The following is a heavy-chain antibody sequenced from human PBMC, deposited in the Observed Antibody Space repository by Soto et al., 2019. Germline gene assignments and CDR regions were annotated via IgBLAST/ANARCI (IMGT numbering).Heavy chain of an antibody. CDR3: ARGSGWYREYFQH. J-gene: IGHJ1*01. V-gene: IGHV3-30-3*01. CDR2: ISYDGSNK. Sequence: QVQLVESGGGVVQPGRSLRLSCAASGFTFSSYAMHWVRQAPGKGLEWVAVISYDGSNKYYADSVKGRFTISRDNSKNTRYLQMNSLRAEDTAVYYCARGSGWYREYFQHWGQGTLVTVSS. D-gene: IGHD6-19*01. CDR1: GFTFSSYA.